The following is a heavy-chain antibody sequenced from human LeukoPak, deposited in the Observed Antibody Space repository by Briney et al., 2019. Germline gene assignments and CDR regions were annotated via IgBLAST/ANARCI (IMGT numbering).Heavy chain of an antibody. CDR2: INPGSGGT. CDR1: GYSFTGNY. V-gene: IGHV1-2*02. D-gene: IGHD2-21*02. J-gene: IGHJ4*02. Sequence: ASVTVSCKTSGYSFTGNYLHWVRQAPGQQLEWMGYINPGSGGTSYGQKFQGRVTMTRDTSIATAYMELSNLRSDDTAVYYCGRVAYCGAGCYYYFDSWGQGTLVTVSS. CDR3: GRVAYCGAGCYYYFDS.